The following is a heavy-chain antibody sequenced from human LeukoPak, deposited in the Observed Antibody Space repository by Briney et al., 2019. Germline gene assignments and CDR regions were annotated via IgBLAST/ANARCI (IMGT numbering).Heavy chain of an antibody. D-gene: IGHD6-19*01. CDR3: AKDEAGSGWYPSSDY. V-gene: IGHV3-23*01. CDR1: GLTFRTYG. Sequence: PGGSLRLSCAASGLTFRTYGMHWVRQAPGKGLEWVSAISGSGGSTYYADSVKGRFTISRDNSKNTLYLQMNSLRAEDTAVYYCAKDEAGSGWYPSSDYWGQGTLVTVSS. CDR2: ISGSGGST. J-gene: IGHJ4*02.